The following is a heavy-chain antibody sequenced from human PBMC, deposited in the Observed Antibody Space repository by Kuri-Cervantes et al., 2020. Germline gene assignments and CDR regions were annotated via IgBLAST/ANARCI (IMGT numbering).Heavy chain of an antibody. J-gene: IGHJ4*02. V-gene: IGHV4-39*01. Sequence: SETLSLTCTVSGGSISSSSYYWGWIRQPPGKGLEWIGSIYYSGSTYYNPSLKSRVTISVDTSKNQFSLKLGSVTAADTAVYYCASATQNYGSGSYYRGTFDYWGQGTLVTVSS. CDR3: ASATQNYGSGSYYRGTFDY. CDR1: GGSISSSSYY. CDR2: IYYSGST. D-gene: IGHD3-10*01.